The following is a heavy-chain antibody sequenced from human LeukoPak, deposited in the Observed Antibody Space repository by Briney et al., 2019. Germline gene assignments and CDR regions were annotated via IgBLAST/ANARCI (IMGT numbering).Heavy chain of an antibody. V-gene: IGHV1-18*01. Sequence: ASVKVSCKASGYTFTSYGISWVRQAPGQGLEWMGWISAYNGNTNYAQKLQGRVTMTTDTSTSRAYMELRSLRYDETAVYYCARVCLWGSSTSCYGFDYWGQGTLVSVSS. CDR1: GYTFTSYG. D-gene: IGHD2-2*01. CDR2: ISAYNGNT. J-gene: IGHJ4*02. CDR3: ARVCLWGSSTSCYGFDY.